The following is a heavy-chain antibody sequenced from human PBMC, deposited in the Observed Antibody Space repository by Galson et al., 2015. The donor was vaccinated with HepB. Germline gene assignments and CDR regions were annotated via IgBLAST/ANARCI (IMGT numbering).Heavy chain of an antibody. J-gene: IGHJ6*02. V-gene: IGHV4-59*01. CDR3: ARSYNYYFYGMDV. Sequence: SETLSLTCTVSGGSISSYYWSWIRQPRGEGLEWNGFIYDIGNTNYNPSRKSRVTISLDMSKHQFSLKLSSVTAADTAVYYCARSYNYYFYGMDVWGQGTTVTVSS. CDR2: IYDIGNT. D-gene: IGHD1-26*01. CDR1: GGSISSYY.